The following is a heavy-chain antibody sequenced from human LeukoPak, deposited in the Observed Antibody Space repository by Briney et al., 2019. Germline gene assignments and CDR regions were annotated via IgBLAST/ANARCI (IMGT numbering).Heavy chain of an antibody. CDR2: IYYSGST. D-gene: IGHD3-16*01. V-gene: IGHV4-59*01. CDR1: GGSISSYY. Sequence: SETLSLTCTVSGGSISSYYWSWIRQPPGKGLEWIGYIYYSGSTNYNPSLKSRVTISVDTSKNQFSLKLSSVPAADTAVYYCARVSGGALDYWGQGTLVTVSS. CDR3: ARVSGGALDY. J-gene: IGHJ4*02.